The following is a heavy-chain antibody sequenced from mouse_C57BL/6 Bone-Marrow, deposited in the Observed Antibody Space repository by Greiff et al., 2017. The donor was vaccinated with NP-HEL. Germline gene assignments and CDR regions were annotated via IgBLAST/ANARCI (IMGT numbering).Heavy chain of an antibody. CDR2: IYPGGGYT. J-gene: IGHJ4*01. CDR1: GYTFTNYW. D-gene: IGHD2-3*01. CDR3: ARSRRGLLGDAMDY. Sequence: VQLQQSGAELVRPGTSVKMSCKASGYTFTNYWIGWAKQRPGHGLEWIGDIYPGGGYTNYNEKFKGKATLTADKDSSTAYMQFSSRTSEDSAIYYCARSRRGLLGDAMDYWGQGTSVTVSS. V-gene: IGHV1-63*01.